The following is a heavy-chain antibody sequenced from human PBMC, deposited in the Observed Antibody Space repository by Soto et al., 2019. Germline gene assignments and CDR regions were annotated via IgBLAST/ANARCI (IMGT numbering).Heavy chain of an antibody. CDR3: TRHYCSGGSCLLGP. CDR2: IKQDGSEQ. Sequence: GGSLRLSCAASGFTFSTYWMTWARQAPGKGLEWVANIKQDGSEQYYVDSVKGRFTISRDNAKNSLHLQMNSLRVEDTAVYYCTRHYCSGGSCLLGPWGQGTLVTVST. CDR1: GFTFSTYW. J-gene: IGHJ5*02. D-gene: IGHD2-15*01. V-gene: IGHV3-7*01.